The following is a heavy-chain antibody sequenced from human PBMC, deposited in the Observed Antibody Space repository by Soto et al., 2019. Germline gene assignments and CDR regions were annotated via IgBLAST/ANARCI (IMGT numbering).Heavy chain of an antibody. V-gene: IGHV4-30-2*01. CDR1: GGSISSGGYS. D-gene: IGHD2-2*01. CDR2: MYHSGST. J-gene: IGHJ4*02. Sequence: PSETLSLTCAVSGGSISSGGYSWSWIRQPPGKGLEWIGYMYHSGSTYYNPSLKSRVTISIDRSKNQFSLKLSSVTAADTAVYYRARVPDYWGQGILVIVSS. CDR3: ARVPDY.